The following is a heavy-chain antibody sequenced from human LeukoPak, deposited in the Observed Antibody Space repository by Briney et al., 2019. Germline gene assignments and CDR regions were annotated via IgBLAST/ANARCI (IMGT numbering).Heavy chain of an antibody. J-gene: IGHJ4*02. V-gene: IGHV3-23*01. Sequence: GGSLRLSCAASGFTFSSYAMTWIRQAPGKGLEWVSSISGSGTTYYADSVKGRFTISRDNSKNTLYLQMNSLRVEDTAVYYCAKQWDVRYFDYWGQGTLVTVSS. CDR1: GFTFSSYA. CDR3: AKQWDVRYFDY. D-gene: IGHD1-26*01. CDR2: ISGSGTT.